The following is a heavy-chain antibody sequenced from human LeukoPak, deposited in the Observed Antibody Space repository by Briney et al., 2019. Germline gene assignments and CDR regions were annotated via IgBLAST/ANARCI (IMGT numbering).Heavy chain of an antibody. CDR2: IRYDGSNK. J-gene: IGHJ4*02. D-gene: IGHD2-2*01. Sequence: GGSLRLSCAASGFTFSSYGMDWVRQAPGKGLEWVAFIRYDGSNKYYADSVKGRFTISRDNSKNTLYLQMNSLRAEDTAVYYCAKDRRYCSSTSCHPLYYFDYWGQGTLVTVSS. CDR3: AKDRRYCSSTSCHPLYYFDY. V-gene: IGHV3-30*02. CDR1: GFTFSSYG.